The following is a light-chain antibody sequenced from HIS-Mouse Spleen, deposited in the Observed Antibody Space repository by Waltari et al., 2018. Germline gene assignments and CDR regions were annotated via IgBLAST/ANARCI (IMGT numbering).Light chain of an antibody. CDR3: CSYAGSSTWV. J-gene: IGLJ3*02. Sequence: QSALTQPASVSGSPGQSITISCTGTSSDVGSYNLVSWYQQHPGKAPKLMMYEGSKRPSGVSNRFSGCKSGNTASLTISGLQAEDEADYYCCSYAGSSTWVFGGGTKLTVL. CDR2: EGS. CDR1: SSDVGSYNL. V-gene: IGLV2-23*01.